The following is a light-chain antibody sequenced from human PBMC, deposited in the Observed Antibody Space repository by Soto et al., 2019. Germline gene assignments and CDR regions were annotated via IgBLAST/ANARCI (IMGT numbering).Light chain of an antibody. V-gene: IGKV3-11*01. CDR2: GAF. CDR3: QQRNIWPPVT. J-gene: IGKJ5*01. Sequence: DILLTQSPATLSLSPGERATLSCLARPSVTNDLAWYQQKPGQPPRLLIYGAFNRAAGIPARFSGSGSGTDFTLTISSLEPEDSAVYYCQQRNIWPPVTFGQGTRLEIK. CDR1: PSVTND.